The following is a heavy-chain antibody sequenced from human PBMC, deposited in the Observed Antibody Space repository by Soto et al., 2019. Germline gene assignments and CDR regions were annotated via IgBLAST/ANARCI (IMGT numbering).Heavy chain of an antibody. D-gene: IGHD5-18*01. CDR1: GYTFTSYD. CDR2: MNPNTGNT. J-gene: IGHJ4*02. V-gene: IGHV1-8*01. CDR3: AIESSYGLVY. Sequence: QVQLVQSGAEVKKPGASVKVSCKASGYTFTSYDINWVRQATGQGLEWMGWMNPNTGNTAYAQKFQGRVTMTRNTSKSTADMELSSLSSEDTSVYYRAIESSYGLVYWGQGTLVTVTS.